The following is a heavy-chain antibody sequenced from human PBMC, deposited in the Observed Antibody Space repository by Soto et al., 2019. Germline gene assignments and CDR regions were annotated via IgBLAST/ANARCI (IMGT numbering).Heavy chain of an antibody. CDR2: IDWDDDK. J-gene: IGHJ4*02. Sequence: SGPNAGEPTQTLTLTCTFSGFSLTTSGMRVSWIRQPPGKALEWLARIDWDDDKFYKTSLKTRLTISKDSSKNQVVLTMTNMDPVDTATYYCARMLHCSGGTCPFDYWGQGALVTAS. V-gene: IGHV2-70*04. D-gene: IGHD2-15*01. CDR3: ARMLHCSGGTCPFDY. CDR1: GFSLTTSGMR.